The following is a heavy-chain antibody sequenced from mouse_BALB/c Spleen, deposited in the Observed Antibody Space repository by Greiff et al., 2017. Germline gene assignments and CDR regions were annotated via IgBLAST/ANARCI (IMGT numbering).Heavy chain of an antibody. Sequence: EVQGVESGPELVKPGASVKMSCKASGYTFTSYVMHWVKQKPGQGLEWIGYINPYNDGTKYNEKFKGKATLTSDKSSSTAYMELSSLTSEDSAVYYCARSDYGNYFDYWGQGTTLTVSS. CDR2: INPYNDGT. CDR3: ARSDYGNYFDY. D-gene: IGHD2-1*01. CDR1: GYTFTSYV. V-gene: IGHV1-14*01. J-gene: IGHJ2*01.